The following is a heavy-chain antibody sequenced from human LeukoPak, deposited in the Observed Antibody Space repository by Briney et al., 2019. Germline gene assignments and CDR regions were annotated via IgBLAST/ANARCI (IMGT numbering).Heavy chain of an antibody. D-gene: IGHD3-10*01. CDR1: GGTFSSYA. CDR3: ARGGGGYYKDAFDI. J-gene: IGHJ3*02. V-gene: IGHV1-69*13. CDR2: IIPIFGTA. Sequence: ASVKVSCKASGGTFSSYAISWVRQAPGQGLEWMGGIIPIFGTANYAQKFQGRVTITADESTSTAYVELSSLRSEDTAVYYCARGGGGYYKDAFDIWGQGTMVTVSS.